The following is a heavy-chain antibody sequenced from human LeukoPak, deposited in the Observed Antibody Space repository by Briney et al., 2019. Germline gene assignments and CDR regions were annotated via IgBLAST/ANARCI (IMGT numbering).Heavy chain of an antibody. CDR3: AKSWAYSGYDS. Sequence: GRSLRLSCAASGITFSSYAMHWVRQAPGKGLEWVAVISYDGSNKYYADSVKGRFTISRDNSKNTLYLQMNSLRAEDTAVYYCAKSWAYSGYDSWGQGTLVTVSS. CDR1: GITFSSYA. CDR2: ISYDGSNK. V-gene: IGHV3-30*04. D-gene: IGHD5-12*01. J-gene: IGHJ5*01.